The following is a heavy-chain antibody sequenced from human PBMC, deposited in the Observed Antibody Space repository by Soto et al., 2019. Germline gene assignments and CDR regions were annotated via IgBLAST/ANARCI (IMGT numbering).Heavy chain of an antibody. Sequence: GGSLRLSCAASGFTFSSYSMNWVRQAPGKGLEWVSSISSSSSYIYYADSVKGRFTISRDNAKNSLYLQMNSLRAEDTAVYYCARGVPPAYSSSWYEFWFDPWGQGTLVTVSS. V-gene: IGHV3-21*01. J-gene: IGHJ5*02. D-gene: IGHD6-13*01. CDR3: ARGVPPAYSSSWYEFWFDP. CDR1: GFTFSSYS. CDR2: ISSSSSYI.